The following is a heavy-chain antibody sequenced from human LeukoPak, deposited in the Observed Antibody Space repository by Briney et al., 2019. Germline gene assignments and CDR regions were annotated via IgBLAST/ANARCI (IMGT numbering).Heavy chain of an antibody. Sequence: ASVKVSYKASGYTFTSYGISWVRQAPGQGLEWMGWISAYNGNTNYAQKLQGRVTMTTDTSTSTAYMELRSLRSDDTAVYYCARDLAEGYSYGTWYFDYWGQGTLVTVSS. J-gene: IGHJ4*02. CDR1: GYTFTSYG. V-gene: IGHV1-18*01. CDR2: ISAYNGNT. D-gene: IGHD5-18*01. CDR3: ARDLAEGYSYGTWYFDY.